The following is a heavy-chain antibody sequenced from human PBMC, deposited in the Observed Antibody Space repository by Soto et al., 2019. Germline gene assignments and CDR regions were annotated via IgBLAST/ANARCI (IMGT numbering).Heavy chain of an antibody. CDR3: ARDLGQQLVQGVLTFYYYGMDV. Sequence: PGGSLRLSCAASGFTFSSYGMHWVRQAPGKGLEWVAVIWYDGSNKYYADSVKGRFTISRDNSKNTLYLQMNSLRAEDTAVYYCARDLGQQLVQGVLTFYYYGMDVWGQGTTVTVSS. D-gene: IGHD6-13*01. CDR2: IWYDGSNK. CDR1: GFTFSSYG. V-gene: IGHV3-33*01. J-gene: IGHJ6*02.